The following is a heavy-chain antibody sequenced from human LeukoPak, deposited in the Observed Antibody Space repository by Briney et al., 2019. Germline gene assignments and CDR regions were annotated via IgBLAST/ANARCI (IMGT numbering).Heavy chain of an antibody. CDR2: IYYSGST. V-gene: IGHV4-59*12. CDR3: ASQYCSGGSCSFDY. J-gene: IGHJ4*02. D-gene: IGHD2-15*01. Sequence: PSETLSLTCTVSGGSISSYYWSWIRQPPGKGLEWIGYIYYSGSTNYNPSLKSRVTISVDTSKNQFSLKLSSVTAADTAVYYCASQYCSGGSCSFDYWGQGTLVTVSS. CDR1: GGSISSYY.